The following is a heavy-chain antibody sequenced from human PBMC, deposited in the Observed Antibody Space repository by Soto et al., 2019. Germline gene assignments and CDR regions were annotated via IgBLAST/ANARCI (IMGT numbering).Heavy chain of an antibody. J-gene: IGHJ6*02. CDR1: GFTFSSYG. CDR3: AKDRNSNYDGYYYGMDV. CDR2: ISYDGSNK. V-gene: IGHV3-30*18. Sequence: QVQLVESGGGVVQPGRSLRLSCAASGFTFSSYGMHWVRQAPGKGLEWVAVISYDGSNKYYADSVKGRFTISRDNSKNTLYLQMNSLRAADTAVYYCAKDRNSNYDGYYYGMDVWGQGTTVTVSS. D-gene: IGHD4-4*01.